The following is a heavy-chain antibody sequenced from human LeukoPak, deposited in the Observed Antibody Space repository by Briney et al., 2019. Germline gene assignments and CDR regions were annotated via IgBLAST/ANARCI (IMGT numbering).Heavy chain of an antibody. Sequence: GGSLRLSCAASGFTFTDYFMGWIRQAPGKGLDWVSHISRLGDTIDYADSVRGRFTISRDNAKNSLFPQMNFLRAEDTAVYFCARVRRGGDSRYFDYWGQGALVTVSS. CDR3: ARVRRGGDSRYFDY. V-gene: IGHV3-11*01. D-gene: IGHD2-21*02. J-gene: IGHJ4*02. CDR2: ISRLGDTI. CDR1: GFTFTDYF.